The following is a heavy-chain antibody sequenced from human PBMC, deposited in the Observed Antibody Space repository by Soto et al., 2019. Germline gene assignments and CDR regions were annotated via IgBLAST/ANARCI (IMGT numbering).Heavy chain of an antibody. CDR2: IYYSGST. CDR3: ARRYGSRFDF. Sequence: QVQLQESGPGLVKPSETLSLTCTVSGGSISSYYWSWIRQSPGKGLEWIGYIYYSGSTNYNPSLTSLATKSVDTPNNQYSLKLSSVTAADTSVNYCARRYGSRFDFWGQGTLVTVSS. V-gene: IGHV4-59*08. J-gene: IGHJ4*02. CDR1: GGSISSYY. D-gene: IGHD5-18*01.